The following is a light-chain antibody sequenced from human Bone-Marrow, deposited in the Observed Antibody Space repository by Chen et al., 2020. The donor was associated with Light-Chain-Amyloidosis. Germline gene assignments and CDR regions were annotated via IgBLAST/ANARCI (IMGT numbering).Light chain of an antibody. CDR1: QSVRSRY. CDR2: GAS. J-gene: IGKJ3*01. V-gene: IGKV3-20*01. Sequence: IVLTPSPGTLSLSPGERATLSCRATQSVRSRYLAWYQQKPGQATRLLIFGASSRTVGIPDRCSVSGAWTDVTPPISRLEPEDFAMYYCQQSGTSLWAFG. CDR3: QQSGTSLWA.